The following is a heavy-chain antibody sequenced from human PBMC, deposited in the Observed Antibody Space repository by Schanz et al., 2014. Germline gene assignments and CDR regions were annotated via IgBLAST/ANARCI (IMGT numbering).Heavy chain of an antibody. CDR3: ARGYSNIWSPMAY. J-gene: IGHJ4*02. CDR1: GFTFSSYW. V-gene: IGHV3-74*01. Sequence: EVQLVESGGGLVQPGGSLRLSCAASGFTFSSYWMHWVRQAPGKGLVWVSRINSDGSTTIYADSVKGRFTISRDNAKNSLYLQMHSLRAEDTAVYYCARGYSNIWSPMAYWGQGTQVTVSS. CDR2: INSDGSTT. D-gene: IGHD6-13*01.